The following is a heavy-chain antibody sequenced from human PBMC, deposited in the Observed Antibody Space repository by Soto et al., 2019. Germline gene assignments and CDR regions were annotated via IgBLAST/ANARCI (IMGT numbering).Heavy chain of an antibody. CDR3: ARGLIYTMLRGVLRSCFDH. V-gene: IGHV3-48*02. CDR2: ISSSSSTI. CDR1: GFTFSDYS. J-gene: IGHJ5*02. Sequence: GGSLRLSCAASGFTFSDYSMNWVRQAPGKGPEWVSYISSSSSTIYYADSVKGRFTISRDNAKNSLYLQLNSLRDEDTAVYYCARGLIYTMLRGVLRSCFDHWGQGIPVTVSS. D-gene: IGHD3-10*01.